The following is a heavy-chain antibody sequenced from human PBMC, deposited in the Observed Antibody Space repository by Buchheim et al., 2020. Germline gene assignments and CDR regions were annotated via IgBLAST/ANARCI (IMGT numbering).Heavy chain of an antibody. CDR3: ARGSGSSNRYLDV. V-gene: IGHV3-30*03. CDR2: ISNDGTSN. Sequence: QVQLVESGGGVVQPGTSLRLSCAASGFTFRSFGMHWVRQAPGKGLEWASIISNDGTSNVYGDSVKGRFIVSRDNSNDTVYLRLNDLRSDDTALYYCARGSGSSNRYLDVWGQGT. D-gene: IGHD2-15*01. CDR1: GFTFRSFG. J-gene: IGHJ6*02.